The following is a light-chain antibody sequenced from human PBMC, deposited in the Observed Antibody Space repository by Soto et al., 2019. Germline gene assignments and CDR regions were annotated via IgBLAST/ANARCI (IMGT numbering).Light chain of an antibody. J-gene: IGLJ2*01. Sequence: QLVLTQSPSASASLGASVKLTCTLSSGHSTYAIAWHQQQPEKGPRYLMKLNSDGRHSKGDGIPDRFSGTSSGAERYLTISSLQSEDEADYHCQTWGTGGDVVFGGGTKLTVL. CDR3: QTWGTGGDVV. V-gene: IGLV4-69*01. CDR1: SGHSTYA. CDR2: LNSDGRH.